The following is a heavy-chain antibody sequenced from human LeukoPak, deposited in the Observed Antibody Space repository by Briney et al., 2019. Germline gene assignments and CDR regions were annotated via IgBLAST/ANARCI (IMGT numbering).Heavy chain of an antibody. CDR2: ISWNSVSI. Sequence: PGGSLRLSCAASAFTFSTYWMHWVRQAPGKGLEWVSGISWNSVSIGYADSVKGRFTISRDNAKNSLYLQTNSLRAEDTAVYYCAREGPAEHWYFDLWGRGTLVTVSS. J-gene: IGHJ2*01. D-gene: IGHD2-15*01. V-gene: IGHV3-9*01. CDR3: AREGPAEHWYFDL. CDR1: AFTFSTYW.